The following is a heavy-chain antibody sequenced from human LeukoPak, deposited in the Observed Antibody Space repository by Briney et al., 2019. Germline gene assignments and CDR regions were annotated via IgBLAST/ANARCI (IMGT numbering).Heavy chain of an antibody. D-gene: IGHD3-22*01. CDR3: ARDHLDYYDSSGYGAAFDI. J-gene: IGHJ3*02. Sequence: SVKVSCKASGGTFSSYAISWVRQAPGQGLEWMGGIIPIFGTANYAQKFQGRVTITTDGSTSTAYMELSSLRSEDTAVYYCARDHLDYYDSSGYGAAFDIWGQGTMVTVSS. CDR2: IIPIFGTA. V-gene: IGHV1-69*05. CDR1: GGTFSSYA.